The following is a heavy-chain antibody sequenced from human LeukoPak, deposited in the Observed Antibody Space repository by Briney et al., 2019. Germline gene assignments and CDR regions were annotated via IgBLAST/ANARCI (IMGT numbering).Heavy chain of an antibody. CDR3: AKDRMTVFES. CDR1: GFTFSSNA. D-gene: IGHD2-21*02. J-gene: IGHJ4*02. Sequence: GGSLRLSCAASGFTFSSNAMHWVRQAPGKGLEWVAFIRYDGNYNYYADIVKGRFTISRDDSKNTMSLQMTNLRPDDTAVYFCAKDRMTVFESWGQGTLVTVSS. V-gene: IGHV3-30*02. CDR2: IRYDGNYN.